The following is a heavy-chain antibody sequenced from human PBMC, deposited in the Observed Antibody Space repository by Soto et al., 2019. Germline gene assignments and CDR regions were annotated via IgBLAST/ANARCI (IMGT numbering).Heavy chain of an antibody. CDR1: GFTFSTYG. CDR3: ARVYYGDYGMDV. D-gene: IGHD3-3*01. V-gene: IGHV3-33*01. J-gene: IGHJ6*02. CDR2: IWYDGSNK. Sequence: QVQLVESGGGVVQPGRSLSLSCAASGFTFSTYGMHWVRQAPGKGLEWVAVIWYDGSNKYYADSVKGRFTISRDNSKNTLDVQMNSLRAEDTAVYYCARVYYGDYGMDVWGQGTTVTVSS.